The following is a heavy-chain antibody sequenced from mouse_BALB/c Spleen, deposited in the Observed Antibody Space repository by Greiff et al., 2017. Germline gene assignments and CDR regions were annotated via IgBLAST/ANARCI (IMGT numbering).Heavy chain of an antibody. J-gene: IGHJ2*01. Sequence: VQLQESGAELAKPGASVKMSCKASGYTFTSYWMHWVKQRPGQGLEWIGYINPSTGYTEYNQKFKDKATLTVDKSSSTAYMQLSSLTSEDSAVYYCAILRPFDYWGQGTTLTVSS. CDR1: GYTFTSYW. CDR3: AILRPFDY. CDR2: INPSTGYT. V-gene: IGHV1-7*01. D-gene: IGHD1-1*01.